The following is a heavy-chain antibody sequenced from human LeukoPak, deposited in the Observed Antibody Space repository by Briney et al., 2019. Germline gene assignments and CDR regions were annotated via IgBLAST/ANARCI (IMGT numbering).Heavy chain of an antibody. CDR2: INPNSGGT. J-gene: IGHJ4*02. CDR1: GYTFTGYY. Sequence: ASVKVSCKASGYTFTGYYMHWVRQAPGQGLEWMGWINPNSGGTNYAQKFQGRVTMTRDTSISTAYMELSRLRSDYTAVYYCARRGGRGASPVDYWGQGTLVTVSS. CDR3: ARRGGRGASPVDY. D-gene: IGHD3-10*01. V-gene: IGHV1-2*02.